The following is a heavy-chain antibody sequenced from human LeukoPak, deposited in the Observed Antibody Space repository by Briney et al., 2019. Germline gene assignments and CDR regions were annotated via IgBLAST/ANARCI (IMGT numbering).Heavy chain of an antibody. V-gene: IGHV4-34*01. D-gene: IGHD3-10*01. CDR3: ARHSIYYGWGSYPLSPERYYYYYMDV. Sequence: SETLSLTCAVYGGSFSGYYWSWIRQPPGKGLEWIGEINHSGSTKYNPSLKSRVTISVDTSKNQFSLKPSSVTAADTAVYYCARHSIYYGWGSYPLSPERYYYYYMDVWGKGTTVTISS. CDR2: INHSGST. CDR1: GGSFSGYY. J-gene: IGHJ6*03.